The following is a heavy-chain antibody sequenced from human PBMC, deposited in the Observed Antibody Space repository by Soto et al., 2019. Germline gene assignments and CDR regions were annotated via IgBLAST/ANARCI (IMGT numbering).Heavy chain of an antibody. D-gene: IGHD3-3*01. CDR2: IYYSGST. CDR3: ARVQVDFWFDY. Sequence: XGTLSLTCTVSGGSISSYYWSWIRQPPGKGLEWMGYIYYSGSTNYNPSLKSRVTISVDTSKNQFSLKLSSVTAADTAVYYCARVQVDFWFDYWGQGTLVTVSS. J-gene: IGHJ4*02. V-gene: IGHV4-59*01. CDR1: GGSISSYY.